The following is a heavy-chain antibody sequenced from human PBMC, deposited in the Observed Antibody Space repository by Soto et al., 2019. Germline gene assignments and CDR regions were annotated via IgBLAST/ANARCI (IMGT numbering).Heavy chain of an antibody. D-gene: IGHD4-4*01. CDR3: AREVVSNYYNF. Sequence: SETLSLTCTVSSGSISAYQWSWIRQPPGKGLEWIGYISNSGPTNYNPSLKSRVTISLDTSKNQLFLNLASVTAADTAVYYCAREVVSNYYNFWGQGTLVTVSS. CDR1: SGSISAYQ. CDR2: ISNSGPT. V-gene: IGHV4-59*01. J-gene: IGHJ4*02.